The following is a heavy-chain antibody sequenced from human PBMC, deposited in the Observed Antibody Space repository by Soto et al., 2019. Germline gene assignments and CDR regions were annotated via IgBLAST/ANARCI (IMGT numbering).Heavy chain of an antibody. CDR1: GFTFSYYG. Sequence: QVQLVESGGGVVQPGRSLRLSCAASGFTFSYYGMHWVRQAPGMGLEWVSVISFDGSNKYYEDSVKGRFTISRDNSKNTLYLQMNGLRAEDTAVYYCAKGAGRGIAAAGLDYWGQGTLVTVSS. V-gene: IGHV3-30*18. D-gene: IGHD6-13*01. CDR3: AKGAGRGIAAAGLDY. J-gene: IGHJ4*02. CDR2: ISFDGSNK.